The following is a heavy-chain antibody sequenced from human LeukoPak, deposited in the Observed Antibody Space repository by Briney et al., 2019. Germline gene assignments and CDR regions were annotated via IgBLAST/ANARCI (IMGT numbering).Heavy chain of an antibody. CDR1: GYTFTGYY. V-gene: IGHV1-2*02. Sequence: GASVKVSCKASGYTFTGYYMHWVRQAPGQGLKWMGWINPNSGGTNYAQKFQGRVTMTRDTSISTAYMEVRRLRSDDTAVYYCARGVVGATLPPYYYYYMDVWGKGTTVTVSS. J-gene: IGHJ6*03. D-gene: IGHD1-26*01. CDR2: INPNSGGT. CDR3: ARGVVGATLPPYYYYYMDV.